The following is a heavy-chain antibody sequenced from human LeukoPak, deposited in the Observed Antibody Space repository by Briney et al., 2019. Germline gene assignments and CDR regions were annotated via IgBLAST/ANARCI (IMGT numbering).Heavy chain of an antibody. CDR2: IYYSGST. CDR3: ARRDDDGANLDF. CDR1: GGSIKSTSYY. Sequence: SETLSLTCTVSGGSIKSTSYYWAWIRQPPGKGLEWIGSIYYSGSTYYDPSLKSRVTISVDTSKNQFPLKLSSVTAADTAVYYCARRDDDGANLDFWGQGTLVTVSS. J-gene: IGHJ4*02. D-gene: IGHD4-23*01. V-gene: IGHV4-39*01.